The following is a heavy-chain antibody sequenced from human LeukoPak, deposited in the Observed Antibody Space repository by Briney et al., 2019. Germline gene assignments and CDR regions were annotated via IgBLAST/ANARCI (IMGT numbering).Heavy chain of an antibody. V-gene: IGHV4-34*01. Sequence: TSETLSLTCAVYGGSFSGYYWSWIRQPPGKGLEWIGEINHSGSTNYNPSLKSRVTISVDTSKNQFSLKLSSVTAADTAVYYCACLTTADAFDIWGQGTMVTVSS. CDR2: INHSGST. CDR1: GGSFSGYY. CDR3: ACLTTADAFDI. D-gene: IGHD3-22*01. J-gene: IGHJ3*02.